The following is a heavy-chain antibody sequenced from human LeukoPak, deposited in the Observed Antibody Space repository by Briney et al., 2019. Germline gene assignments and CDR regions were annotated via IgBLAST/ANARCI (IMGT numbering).Heavy chain of an antibody. D-gene: IGHD4-23*01. CDR2: ISAYNGNT. Sequence: ALVKVSCKASGYTFTSYGITWVRQAPGQGLAWMGWISAYNGNTNYAQKVQGRVTMTTDTSTSTAYMELRSLRSDDTAVYYCARGESTTVVTPGDYWGQGTLVTVSS. V-gene: IGHV1-18*01. J-gene: IGHJ4*02. CDR3: ARGESTTVVTPGDY. CDR1: GYTFTSYG.